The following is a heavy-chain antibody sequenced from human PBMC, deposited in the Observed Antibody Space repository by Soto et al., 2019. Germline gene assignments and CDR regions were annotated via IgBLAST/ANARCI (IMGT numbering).Heavy chain of an antibody. V-gene: IGHV1-24*01. Sequence: ASVKVSCKFPGDTLTELAIHWVRQAPGQGLEWLGGFDPEDDETIYAQNFQGRVTMTEDTSTDPAYMELSSLRTEDTAVYYCARDDCSDTRCSRSLDSWGQGTLVTVSS. CDR2: FDPEDDET. CDR1: GDTLTELA. D-gene: IGHD2-2*01. CDR3: ARDDCSDTRCSRSLDS. J-gene: IGHJ4*02.